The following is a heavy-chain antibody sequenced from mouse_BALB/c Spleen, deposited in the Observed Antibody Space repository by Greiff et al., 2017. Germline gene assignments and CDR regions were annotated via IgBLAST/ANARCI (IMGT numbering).Heavy chain of an antibody. J-gene: IGHJ1*01. V-gene: IGHV2-9*02. CDR3: AREDYDYPYWYFDV. CDR1: GFSLTSYG. Sequence: VKLVESGPGLVAPSQSLSITCTVSGFSLTSYGVHWVRQPPGKGLEWLGVIWAGGSTNYNSALMSRLSISKDNSKSQVFLKMNSLQTDDTAMYYCAREDYDYPYWYFDVWGAGTTVTVSS. D-gene: IGHD2-4*01. CDR2: IWAGGST.